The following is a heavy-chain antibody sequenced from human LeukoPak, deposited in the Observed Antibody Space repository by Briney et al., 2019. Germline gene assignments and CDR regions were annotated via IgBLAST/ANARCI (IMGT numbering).Heavy chain of an antibody. Sequence: GASVKVSCKASGYTFTSYDINWVRQATGQGLEWMGWMNPNSGNTGYAQKFQGRVTMTRNTSISTAYMELSSLRCEDTAVYYCARWKAAAYKYYCDYWGQGTLVTVSS. D-gene: IGHD6-13*01. CDR1: GYTFTSYD. CDR2: MNPNSGNT. V-gene: IGHV1-8*01. J-gene: IGHJ4*02. CDR3: ARWKAAAYKYYCDY.